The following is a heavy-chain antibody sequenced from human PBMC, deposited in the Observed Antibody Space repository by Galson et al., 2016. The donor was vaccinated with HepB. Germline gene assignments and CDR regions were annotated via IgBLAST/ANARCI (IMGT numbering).Heavy chain of an antibody. V-gene: IGHV1-18*04. Sequence: SVKVSCKASGYTFSNYFMHWVRQAPGQGLEWMGWINTYTGRTEYAQNVQDRFTMTTDASTTAVYMELRRLTSDDTAVYYCARALRRDTAMTPFDHWGQGTLVTVSS. J-gene: IGHJ4*02. CDR1: GYTFSNYF. D-gene: IGHD5-18*01. CDR2: INTYTGRT. CDR3: ARALRRDTAMTPFDH.